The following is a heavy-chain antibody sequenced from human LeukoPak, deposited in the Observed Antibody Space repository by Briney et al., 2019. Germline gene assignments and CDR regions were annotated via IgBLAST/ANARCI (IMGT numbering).Heavy chain of an antibody. CDR2: ISGGGDAT. CDR1: DFSFITYA. D-gene: IGHD5-24*01. J-gene: IGHJ4*02. CDR3: ARVREMATIYFDY. Sequence: GGSLRLSCAASDFSFITYAMSWVRQAPGKGLEWVSTISGGGDATHYADSVKGRFTLSRDNSKNTLYLQMNSLRAEDTAVYYCARVREMATIYFDYWGQGTLVTVSS. V-gene: IGHV3-23*01.